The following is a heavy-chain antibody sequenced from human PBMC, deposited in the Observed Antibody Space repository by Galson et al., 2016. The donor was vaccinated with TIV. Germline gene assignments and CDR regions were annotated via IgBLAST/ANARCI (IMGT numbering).Heavy chain of an antibody. CDR1: GFTFNTYA. CDR2: ISKSGSDK. CDR3: ARDQNRLVRTRYGFDI. V-gene: IGHV3-23*01. D-gene: IGHD6-19*01. Sequence: SLRLSCAASGFTFNTYAMSWVRQAPGKGLEWVSSISKSGSDKYYADSVRGRFTLSRDNSKNTLFVQMSSLTSEDTAVYYCARDQNRLVRTRYGFDIWGQGTMVTVSS. J-gene: IGHJ3*02.